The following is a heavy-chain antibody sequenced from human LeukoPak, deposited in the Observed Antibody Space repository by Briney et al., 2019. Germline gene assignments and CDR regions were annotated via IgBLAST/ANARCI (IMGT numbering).Heavy chain of an antibody. J-gene: IGHJ4*02. Sequence: GGSLRLSCAASGFTFSSYSMNWVRQAPGKGLEWFSSISSSSSYIYYADSVKGRFTISRDNAKNSLYLQMNSLRAEDTAVYYCAREGIAAADDYWGQGTLVTVSS. CDR2: ISSSSSYI. D-gene: IGHD6-13*01. CDR1: GFTFSSYS. CDR3: AREGIAAADDY. V-gene: IGHV3-21*01.